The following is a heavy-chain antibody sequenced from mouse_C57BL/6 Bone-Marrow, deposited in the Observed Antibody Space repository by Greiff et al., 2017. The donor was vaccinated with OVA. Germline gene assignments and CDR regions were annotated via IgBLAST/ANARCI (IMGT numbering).Heavy chain of an antibody. CDR3: AREWYYYGRAGFAY. V-gene: IGHV1-82*01. D-gene: IGHD1-1*01. CDR1: GYAFSSSW. J-gene: IGHJ3*01. Sequence: VQLQQSGPELVKPVASVKISCKASGYAFSSSWMNWVKQRPGKGLEWIGRIYPGDGDTNYNGKFKGKATLTADKSSNTAYMQLSSLTSEDSAVYFCAREWYYYGRAGFAYWGQGTLVTVSA. CDR2: IYPGDGDT.